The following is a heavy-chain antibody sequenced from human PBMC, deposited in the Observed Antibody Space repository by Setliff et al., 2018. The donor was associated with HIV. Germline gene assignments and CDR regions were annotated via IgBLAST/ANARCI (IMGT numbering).Heavy chain of an antibody. Sequence: GGSLRLSCAASGFTFSNYGLSWVRQASGRGLEWVSAISASGANTYYADSVRGRFTISRDNSKNTLYLQMNSLRTEDTAVYYCAKNDNYYYYYMDVWGKGTTVTVSS. J-gene: IGHJ6*03. D-gene: IGHD3-22*01. CDR1: GFTFSNYG. V-gene: IGHV3-23*01. CDR3: AKNDNYYYYYMDV. CDR2: ISASGANT.